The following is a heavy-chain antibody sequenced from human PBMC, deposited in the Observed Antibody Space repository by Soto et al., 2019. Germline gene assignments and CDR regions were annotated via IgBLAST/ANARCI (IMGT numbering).Heavy chain of an antibody. J-gene: IGHJ4*02. Sequence: SETLSLTCAVSGYSISSGYYWGWIRQPPGKGLEWIGSIYHSGSTYYNPSLKSRVTISVDTSKNQFSLKLSSVTAADTAVYYCARVKLAGRGGWAYWGQGTLVTVS. D-gene: IGHD2-15*01. CDR1: GYSISSGYY. V-gene: IGHV4-38-2*01. CDR3: ARVKLAGRGGWAY. CDR2: IYHSGST.